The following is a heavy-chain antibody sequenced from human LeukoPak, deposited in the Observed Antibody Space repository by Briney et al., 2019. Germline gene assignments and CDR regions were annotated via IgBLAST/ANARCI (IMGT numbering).Heavy chain of an antibody. Sequence: GGSLLLSCAASGFTFSDYYMTWIRQAPGKGLEWVSYISSSGITIYYADSVKGRFTISRDNAKKSLYLEMNSLRAEDTAVYYRARDQYGLGYGSLFDYWGQGTLVTVSS. J-gene: IGHJ4*02. CDR2: ISSSGITI. D-gene: IGHD3-10*01. CDR1: GFTFSDYY. V-gene: IGHV3-11*01. CDR3: ARDQYGLGYGSLFDY.